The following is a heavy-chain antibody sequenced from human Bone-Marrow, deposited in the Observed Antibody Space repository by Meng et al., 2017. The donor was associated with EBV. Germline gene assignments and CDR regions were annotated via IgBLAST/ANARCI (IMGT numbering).Heavy chain of an antibody. V-gene: IGHV4-34*01. CDR1: GGSFSCYY. D-gene: IGHD3-3*01. CDR2: INHSGST. J-gene: IGHJ5*02. Sequence: QVPLQHGGAGLLKPSETLSPTCAVYGGSFSCYYWSWIRQPPGKGLEWIGEINHSGSTNYNPSLKSRVTISVDTSKNQFSLKLSSVTAADTAVYYCARRSITIFGVVTRYNWFDPWGQGTLVTVSS. CDR3: ARRSITIFGVVTRYNWFDP.